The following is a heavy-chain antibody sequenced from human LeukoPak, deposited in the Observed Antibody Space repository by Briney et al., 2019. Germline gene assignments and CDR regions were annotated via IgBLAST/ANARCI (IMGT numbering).Heavy chain of an antibody. J-gene: IGHJ4*02. Sequence: GGSLRLSCAASGFSFNDAWMSWVRQAPGKGLEWVGRIKRKTDGGTTDYAAPVKGRFTISRDDSKTSLYLQMNDLKTEDTAVYYCTTDTRRVVVPKWGQGTLVTVSS. CDR3: TTDTRRVVVPK. D-gene: IGHD2-15*01. V-gene: IGHV3-15*01. CDR2: IKRKTDGGTT. CDR1: GFSFNDAW.